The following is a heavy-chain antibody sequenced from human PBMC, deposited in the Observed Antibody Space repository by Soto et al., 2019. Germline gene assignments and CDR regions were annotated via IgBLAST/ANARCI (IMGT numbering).Heavy chain of an antibody. CDR1: GYTFTSYA. CDR2: INAGNGNT. Sequence: ASVKVSCKASGYTFTSYAMHWVRQAPGQRLEWMGWINAGNGNTKYSQKFQGGVTITRDTSVSTAYMELSSLRSEDTAVYYCARDHRGICSGGSCYGYYYGMDAWGQGTTVTVSS. CDR3: ARDHRGICSGGSCYGYYYGMDA. V-gene: IGHV1-3*01. J-gene: IGHJ6*02. D-gene: IGHD2-15*01.